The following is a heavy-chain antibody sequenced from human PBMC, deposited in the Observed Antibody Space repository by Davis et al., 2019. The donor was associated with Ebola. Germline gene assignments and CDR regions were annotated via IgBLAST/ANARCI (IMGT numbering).Heavy chain of an antibody. J-gene: IGHJ6*03. D-gene: IGHD1-1*01. Sequence: GESLKISCAASGFTFSSHAMSWVRQAPGKGLEWVSAISGSGSTIYYADSVKGRFTISRDNAKNSLYLQMNSLRAEDTAVYYCARRCRTESIYYYYYYMDVWGKGTTVTVSS. CDR2: ISGSGSTI. CDR1: GFTFSSHA. V-gene: IGHV3-48*04. CDR3: ARRCRTESIYYYYYYMDV.